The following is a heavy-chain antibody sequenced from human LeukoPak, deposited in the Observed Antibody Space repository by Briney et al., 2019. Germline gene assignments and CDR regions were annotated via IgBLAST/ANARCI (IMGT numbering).Heavy chain of an antibody. CDR2: IYYSGNT. CDR3: ARASSGYYWDFDY. CDR1: GGSISSYNYF. V-gene: IGHV4-39*01. Sequence: SETLSLTCTVSGGSISSYNYFWGWIRQPPGKGLEWIGSIYYSGNTYYNPSLKSRVTISADTSKNQFSLKVTSVTAADTAVYFCARASSGYYWDFDYWGQGTLVTVSS. J-gene: IGHJ4*02. D-gene: IGHD3-22*01.